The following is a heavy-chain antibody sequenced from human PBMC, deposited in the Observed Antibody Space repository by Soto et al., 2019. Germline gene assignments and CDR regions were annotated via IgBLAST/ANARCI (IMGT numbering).Heavy chain of an antibody. V-gene: IGHV4-39*01. J-gene: IGHJ6*02. D-gene: IGHD1-1*01. CDR1: GGSISSSSYY. CDR3: ARDERYYYGMDV. CDR2: IYYSGST. Sequence: PSETLSLTCTVSGGSISSSSYYWCWIRQPPGKGLEWIGSIYYSGSTYYNTSLKNRVTISIDTSKNQLSLKQSYVTAADTAVYYCARDERYYYGMDVWGQGTTVT.